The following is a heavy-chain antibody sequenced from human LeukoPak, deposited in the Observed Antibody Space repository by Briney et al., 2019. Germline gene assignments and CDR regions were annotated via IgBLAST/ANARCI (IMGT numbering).Heavy chain of an antibody. J-gene: IGHJ4*02. V-gene: IGHV1-69*06. D-gene: IGHD5-12*01. CDR2: IIPMFGTV. CDR1: GGTFSSYA. Sequence: SVKVSCKASGGTFSSYAIGWVRQAPGQGLEWMGRIIPMFGTVKYAQKFQGRVTITADTSTSTAYMELSSLRSEDTAVYYCARDRDVDIVATTLTLDYWGQGTLVTVSS. CDR3: ARDRDVDIVATTLTLDY.